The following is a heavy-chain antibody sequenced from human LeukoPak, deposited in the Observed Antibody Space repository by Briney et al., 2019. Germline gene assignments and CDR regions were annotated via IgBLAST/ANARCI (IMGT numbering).Heavy chain of an antibody. D-gene: IGHD1-26*01. CDR3: ARQPLVGPTTFDY. CDR2: IKQDGSEK. CDR1: GFTFSSYW. J-gene: IGHJ4*02. V-gene: IGHV3-7*01. Sequence: GGSLRLSCAASGFTFSSYWMSWVRQAPGKGLEWVANIKQDGSEKYYVDSVKGRFTISRDNAKNSLFLQMISLRAEDTAVYYCARQPLVGPTTFDYWGQGTLVTVSS.